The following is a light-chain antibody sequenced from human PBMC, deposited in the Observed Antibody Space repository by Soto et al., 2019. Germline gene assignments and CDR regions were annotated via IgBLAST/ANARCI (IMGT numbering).Light chain of an antibody. CDR3: CSYSGSSTPVL. Sequence: QSVLTQPASVSGSTGQSITISCTGTSSDIGSNNLVSWYQQHPGKVPRLMIFEVTRRPSGVSNRFSGSKSGNTASLTISGLQAEDEADYYCCSYSGSSTPVLFGGGTKLTVL. CDR2: EVT. CDR1: SSDIGSNNL. V-gene: IGLV2-23*02. J-gene: IGLJ2*01.